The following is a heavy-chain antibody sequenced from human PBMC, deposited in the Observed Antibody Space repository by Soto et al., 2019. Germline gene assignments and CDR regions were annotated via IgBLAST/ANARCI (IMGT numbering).Heavy chain of an antibody. CDR1: GGSTTSGGYS. V-gene: IGHV4-30-2*01. J-gene: IGHJ4*02. D-gene: IGHD6-19*01. CDR2: ISHSGST. CDR3: ARGGLLPDY. Sequence: TVYLTCAVSGGSTTSGGYSWSWLRQPPGKGLEWIGYISHSGSTYYNPSLKSRVTISVDTSKNQFSLRLSSVTAADTAVYYCARGGLLPDYWGQGTLVTVSS.